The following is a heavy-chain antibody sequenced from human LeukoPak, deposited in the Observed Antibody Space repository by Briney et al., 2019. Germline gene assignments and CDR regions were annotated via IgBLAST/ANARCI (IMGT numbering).Heavy chain of an antibody. CDR2: MNPNSGNT. V-gene: IGHV1-8*01. CDR3: TRGSSGRRDN. J-gene: IGHJ4*02. Sequence: ASVKVSCKASGYTFTSCGINWVRQATGQGLEWMGWMNPNSGNTGYGQSFQGRITMTRDISIGTVYMELSNLTSEDAAIYYCTRGSSGRRDNWGQGTLLTVSA. CDR1: GYTFTSCG. D-gene: IGHD6-19*01.